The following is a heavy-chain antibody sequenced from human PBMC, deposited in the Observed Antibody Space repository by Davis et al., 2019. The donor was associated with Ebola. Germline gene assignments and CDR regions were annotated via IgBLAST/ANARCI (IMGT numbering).Heavy chain of an antibody. CDR2: ISSSGSTI. D-gene: IGHD3-16*01. J-gene: IGHJ6*03. V-gene: IGHV3-11*01. Sequence: GESLKISCAASGFTFSDYYMSWIRQAPGKGLEWVSYISSSGSTIYYADSVKGRFTISRDNAKNSLYLQMNSLRAEDTAVYYCARDPLRMIPSHYYYYMDVWGKGTTVTVSS. CDR3: ARDPLRMIPSHYYYYMDV. CDR1: GFTFSDYY.